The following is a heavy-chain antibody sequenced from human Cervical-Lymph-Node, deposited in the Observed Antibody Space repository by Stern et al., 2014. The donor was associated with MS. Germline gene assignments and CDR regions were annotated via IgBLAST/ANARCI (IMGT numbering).Heavy chain of an antibody. CDR3: ARVPPGYGSNSFFDY. CDR2: IFSGGAT. D-gene: IGHD4-23*01. V-gene: IGHV3-53*01. Sequence: EDQLVESGGGLIQPGGSLRLSCAPSGFTVSSTYMSWVRQAPGRGLEWVSIIFSGGATAYAVSVKGRFTISRDNSRNTLYLQMNCLRAEDTAFYYCARVPPGYGSNSFFDYWGQGNLVTVSS. CDR1: GFTVSSTY. J-gene: IGHJ4*02.